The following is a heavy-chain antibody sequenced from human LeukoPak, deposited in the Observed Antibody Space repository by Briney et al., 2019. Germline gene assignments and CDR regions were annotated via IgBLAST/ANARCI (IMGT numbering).Heavy chain of an antibody. CDR3: ARHGYTSGLYRFDP. Sequence: SETLSLTCTVSGGSISSSSYYWGWIRQPPGKGLEWIGSSHYSGSSYNNPSLKSRVTLSVDTSKNQFSLKLNSVTAADTAVYYCARHGYTSGLYRFDPWGQGTLVTVSS. CDR2: SHYSGSS. D-gene: IGHD6-19*01. J-gene: IGHJ5*02. V-gene: IGHV4-39*01. CDR1: GGSISSSSYY.